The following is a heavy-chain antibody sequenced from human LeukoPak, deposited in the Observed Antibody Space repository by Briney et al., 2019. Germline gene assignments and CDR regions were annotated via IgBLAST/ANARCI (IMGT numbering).Heavy chain of an antibody. CDR3: EAGTDAFDI. CDR2: INPNSSGK. J-gene: IGHJ3*02. CDR1: GYTFTGYY. Sequence: ASVKVSCTASGYTFTGYYMHWVRQAPGQGLEWMGCINPNSSGKNYAQKFQGRVTITRDKSISTAYMELSRLRSDDTAVYYCEAGTDAFDIWGQGTMVTVSS. V-gene: IGHV1-2*02. D-gene: IGHD3-10*01.